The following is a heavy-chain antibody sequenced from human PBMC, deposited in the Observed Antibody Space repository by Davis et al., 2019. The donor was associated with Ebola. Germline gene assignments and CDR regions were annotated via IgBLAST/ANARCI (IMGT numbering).Heavy chain of an antibody. CDR1: GFTFSSYG. CDR3: AREYYDSSGYYSPHFDY. V-gene: IGHV3-33*01. J-gene: IGHJ4*02. D-gene: IGHD3-22*01. Sequence: GGSLRLSCAASGFTFSSYGMHWVRQAPGKGLEWVAVIWYDGSNKYYADSVKGRFTISRDNSKNTLYLQMNSLRAEDTAVYYCAREYYDSSGYYSPHFDYWGQGTLVTVSS. CDR2: IWYDGSNK.